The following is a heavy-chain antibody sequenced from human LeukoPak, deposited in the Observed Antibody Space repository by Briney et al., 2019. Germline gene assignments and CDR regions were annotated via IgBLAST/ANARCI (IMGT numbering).Heavy chain of an antibody. J-gene: IGHJ4*02. V-gene: IGHV1-2*02. CDR1: GYTFTGYY. CDR2: INPNSGGT. D-gene: IGHD3-3*01. CDR3: ASNPDYDFWSGYSD. Sequence: ASVKVSCKASGYTFTGYYMHWVRQAPGQGLEWMGWINPNSGGTNYAQKFQGRVTMTRDTSISTAYMELSRLRSDDTAVYYCASNPDYDFWSGYSDWGQGTLVTVSS.